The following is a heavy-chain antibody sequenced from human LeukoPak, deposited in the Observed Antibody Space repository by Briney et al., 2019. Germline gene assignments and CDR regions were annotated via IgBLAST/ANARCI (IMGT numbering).Heavy chain of an antibody. J-gene: IGHJ4*02. CDR2: IRSKANSYAT. CDR3: TRLGIAAAGTDY. CDR1: GFTFSGSA. Sequence: PGGSLRLSCAASGFTFSGSAMHWVRQASGKGLEWGGRIRSKANSYATIYAASVKGSFTISRDDSKNTAYMQMDSLKTEDTAVYYCTRLGIAAAGTDYWGQGTLVTVSS. D-gene: IGHD6-13*01. V-gene: IGHV3-73*01.